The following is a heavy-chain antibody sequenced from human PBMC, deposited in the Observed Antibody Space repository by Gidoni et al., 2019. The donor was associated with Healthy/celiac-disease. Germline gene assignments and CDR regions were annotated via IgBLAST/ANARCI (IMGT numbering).Heavy chain of an antibody. CDR1: GFTFSGSA. J-gene: IGHJ5*02. CDR3: TRHGSQLLSSWFDP. Sequence: EVQLVESGGGLVQPGGSLKLSCAASGFTFSGSAMHWVRQASGKGLEWVGRIRSKANSYATAYAASVKGRVTIARDDTKNTAYLQMNSLKTEDTAVYYCTRHGSQLLSSWFDPGGQGTLVTVSS. D-gene: IGHD2-2*01. CDR2: IRSKANSYAT. V-gene: IGHV3-73*01.